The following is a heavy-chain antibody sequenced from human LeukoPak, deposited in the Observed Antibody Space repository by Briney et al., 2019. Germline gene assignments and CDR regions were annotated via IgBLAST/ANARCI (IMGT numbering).Heavy chain of an antibody. Sequence: GGSLRLSCAASGLTFSSYGMHWVRQAPGKGLEWVAVISYDGSNKYYADSVKGRFTISRDNSKNTLYLQMNSLRAEDTAVYYCAKVPRQHDNWFDPWGQGTLVTVSS. D-gene: IGHD6-13*01. CDR2: ISYDGSNK. J-gene: IGHJ5*02. CDR3: AKVPRQHDNWFDP. CDR1: GLTFSSYG. V-gene: IGHV3-30*18.